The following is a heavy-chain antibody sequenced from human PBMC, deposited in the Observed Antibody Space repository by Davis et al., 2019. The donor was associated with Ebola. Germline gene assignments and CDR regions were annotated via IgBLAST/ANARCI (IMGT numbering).Heavy chain of an antibody. Sequence: ASVKVSCKASGYTFTSYGISWVRQATGQGLEWMGWMNPNSGNTGYAQKFQGRVTMTRNTSISTAYMELSGLRSEDTAIYFCARGTRSFDSWGQGTLVTVSS. CDR3: ARGTRSFDS. CDR1: GYTFTSYG. D-gene: IGHD3-16*01. V-gene: IGHV1-8*02. J-gene: IGHJ5*01. CDR2: MNPNSGNT.